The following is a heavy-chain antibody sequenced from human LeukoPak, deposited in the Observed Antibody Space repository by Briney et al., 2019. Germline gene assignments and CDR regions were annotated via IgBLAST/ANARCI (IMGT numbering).Heavy chain of an antibody. CDR3: ARHQQTGYSHPFSY. D-gene: IGHD3-9*01. J-gene: IGHJ4*02. CDR2: IYPGDSDI. V-gene: IGHV5-51*01. CDR1: GYSFTSFW. Sequence: GESLKISCKGSGYSFTSFWIGWVRQMPGKGLEWMGIIYPGDSDIRYNPSFQGQVTISADKSISTAYLQWSSLKASDTAMYYCARHQQTGYSHPFSYWGQGTLVTVSS.